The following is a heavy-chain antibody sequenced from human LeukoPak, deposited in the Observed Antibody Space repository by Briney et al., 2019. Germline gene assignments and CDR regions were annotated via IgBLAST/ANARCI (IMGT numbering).Heavy chain of an antibody. CDR2: IYYSGST. V-gene: IGHV4-61*08. CDR3: ARGDVHAFDI. D-gene: IGHD2-21*01. CDR1: GASISSGDYY. J-gene: IGHJ3*02. Sequence: PSETLSLTCTVSGASISSGDYYWSWIRQSPGKGLEWIGYIYYSGSTNYNPSLKSRVTISVDTSKNQFSLKLSSVTAADTAVYYCARGDVHAFDIWGQGTMVTVSS.